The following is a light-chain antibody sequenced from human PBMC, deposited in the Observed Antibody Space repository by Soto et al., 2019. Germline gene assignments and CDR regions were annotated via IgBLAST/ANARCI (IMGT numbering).Light chain of an antibody. J-gene: IGKJ4*01. CDR2: ATS. V-gene: IGKV3-20*01. CDR3: QQYHTSPLLT. Sequence: EIVLTQFPGSLSLSPGERVTLSCRACQKINTRYLAWYQQRPGQPPRLLIFATSSRATGIPDRFIGSGSGTDFSLTISRLEPEDFAVYYCQQYHTSPLLTFGGGTRVEIK. CDR1: QKINTRY.